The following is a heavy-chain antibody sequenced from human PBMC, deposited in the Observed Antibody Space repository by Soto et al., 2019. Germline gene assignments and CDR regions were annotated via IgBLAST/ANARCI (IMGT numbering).Heavy chain of an antibody. CDR2: INPSDGTS. CDR1: VYSLTGYY. CDR3: EREGSGSYLVL. J-gene: IGHJ4*02. V-gene: IGHV1-46*01. Sequence: SVKVSCKASVYSLTGYYIHWVRQAPGQGLEWMGRINPSDGTSAYTQQFQGRFFMTRDTSTSTVFMELNSLKSQDTALYFCEREGSGSYLVLWGQGTLVTVSS. D-gene: IGHD3-22*01.